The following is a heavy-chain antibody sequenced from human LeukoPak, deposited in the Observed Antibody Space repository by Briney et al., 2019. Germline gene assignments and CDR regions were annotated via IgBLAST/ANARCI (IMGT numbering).Heavy chain of an antibody. J-gene: IGHJ4*02. CDR1: GGSINNYH. Sequence: SETLSLTCTVSGGSINNYHWSWIRQSPGKQLEWIAYIDYIGSTNFNPSLRSRVTISVDTSQNQFSLKLSSLTAADTAVYYCARRSAYYDSSGYYYLYYFDYWGQGTLVTVSS. D-gene: IGHD3-22*01. CDR3: ARRSAYYDSSGYYYLYYFDY. V-gene: IGHV4-59*08. CDR2: IDYIGST.